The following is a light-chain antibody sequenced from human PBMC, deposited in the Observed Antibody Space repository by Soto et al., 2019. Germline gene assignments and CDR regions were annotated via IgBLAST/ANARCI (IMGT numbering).Light chain of an antibody. CDR3: QQYNSYPLT. CDR1: QAITNY. J-gene: IGKJ4*01. CDR2: GAS. V-gene: IGKV1-16*01. Sequence: DIQMTQSPPSLSASVGDRVTITCRASQAITNYVAWFQQKPGKAPKSLIYGASSLQSGVPSRFSGSGSGTDFTLTISSLQPEDFATYYCQQYNSYPLTFGGGTKVDTK.